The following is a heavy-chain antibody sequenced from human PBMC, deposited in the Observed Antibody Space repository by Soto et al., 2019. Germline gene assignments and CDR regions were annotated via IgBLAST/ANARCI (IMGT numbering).Heavy chain of an antibody. V-gene: IGHV3-33*01. CDR2: IWYDGSNK. Sequence: QVQLVESGGGVVQPGRSLRPSCAASGFTFSSYGMHWVRQAPGKGLEWVAVIWYDGSNKYYADSVKGRFTISRDNSKNTLYLQMNSLRAEDTAVYYCARSGFGELKGFDYWGQGTLVTVSS. J-gene: IGHJ4*02. D-gene: IGHD3-10*01. CDR1: GFTFSSYG. CDR3: ARSGFGELKGFDY.